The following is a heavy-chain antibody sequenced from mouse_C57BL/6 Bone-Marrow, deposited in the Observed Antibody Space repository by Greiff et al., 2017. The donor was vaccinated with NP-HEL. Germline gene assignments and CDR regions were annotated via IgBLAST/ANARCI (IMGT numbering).Heavy chain of an antibody. V-gene: IGHV1-59*01. CDR1: GYTFTSYW. J-gene: IGHJ3*01. D-gene: IGHD2-3*01. CDR2: IDPSDSYT. Sequence: VQLQQPGAELVRPGTSVKLSCKASGYTFTSYWMHWVKQRPGQGLEWIGVIDPSDSYTNYNQKFKGKATLTVDTSSSTAYMQLSSLTSEDSAVYYCARKGDGYYAAWFAYWGQGTLVTVSA. CDR3: ARKGDGYYAAWFAY.